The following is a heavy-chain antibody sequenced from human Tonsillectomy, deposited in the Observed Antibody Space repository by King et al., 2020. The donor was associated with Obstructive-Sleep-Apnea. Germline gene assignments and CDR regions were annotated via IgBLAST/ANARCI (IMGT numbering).Heavy chain of an antibody. J-gene: IGHJ4*02. CDR3: ARHYYDNSGSYSYFDY. Sequence: VQLQESGPGLVKPSETLSLTCTVSGDSISSYYWSWIRQPPGKGLEWIGYVSYSGSTNYNPSLKSRVTISVDTSKNQFSLKLSSVTAADTAVYYCARHYYDNSGSYSYFDYWGQGALVTVSS. CDR1: GDSISSYY. CDR2: VSYSGST. D-gene: IGHD3-22*01. V-gene: IGHV4-59*08.